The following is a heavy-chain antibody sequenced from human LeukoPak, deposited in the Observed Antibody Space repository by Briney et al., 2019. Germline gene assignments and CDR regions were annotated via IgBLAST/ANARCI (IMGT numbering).Heavy chain of an antibody. CDR1: GGSISSYY. D-gene: IGHD6-13*01. J-gene: IGHJ3*02. V-gene: IGHV4-4*07. CDR2: IYSSGST. Sequence: PSETLSLTCTVSGGSISSYYWSRIRQPAGKGLEWIGRIYSSGSTDYNPSLKSRVTMSVDTSKNQFSLKLTSVTAADTAVYYCARGIAAASERALDIWGQGTTVTVSS. CDR3: ARGIAAASERALDI.